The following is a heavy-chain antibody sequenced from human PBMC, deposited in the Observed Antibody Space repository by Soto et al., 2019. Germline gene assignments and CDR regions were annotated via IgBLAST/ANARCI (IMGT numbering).Heavy chain of an antibody. CDR2: ISSSGYTV. Sequence: AGGSLRLSCAASRFTFSTYEMNWLRQAPGKGLEWVSYISSSGYTVYYADSVKGRFTISRDDTRNSLYLQMNSLRDEDTALYYCVRKCSTTLCYGVATRPFDYWGQGTLVTVSS. J-gene: IGHJ4*02. CDR1: RFTFSTYE. D-gene: IGHD2-2*01. CDR3: VRKCSTTLCYGVATRPFDY. V-gene: IGHV3-48*03.